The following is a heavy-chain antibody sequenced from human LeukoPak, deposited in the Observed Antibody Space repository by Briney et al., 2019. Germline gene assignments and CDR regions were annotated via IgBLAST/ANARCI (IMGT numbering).Heavy chain of an antibody. D-gene: IGHD5-18*01. V-gene: IGHV1-24*01. Sequence: GASVKVSCKVSGYTLTELSMHWVRQAPGKGLEWMGGFDPEDGETIYAQKFQGRVTITEDTSTDTAYMELSSLRSEDTAVYYCATDTAMPWGQGTLVTVSS. CDR1: GYTLTELS. J-gene: IGHJ4*02. CDR3: ATDTAMP. CDR2: FDPEDGET.